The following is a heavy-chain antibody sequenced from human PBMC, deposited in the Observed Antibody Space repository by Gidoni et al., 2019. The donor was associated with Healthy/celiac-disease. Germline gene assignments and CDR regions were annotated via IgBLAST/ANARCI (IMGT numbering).Heavy chain of an antibody. CDR2: INPNRRGP. D-gene: IGHD3-10*01. V-gene: IGHV1-2*02. CDR3: ETPGTLWFGEFSLSPGYYYYCFDV. J-gene: IGHJ6*02. CDR1: GYTFTGYY. Sequence: QVQLVQSRPEVTTHESSVKVCCEASGYTFTGYYMHWVRQAPGQGLEWMGCINPNRRGPNYAQKCKGRITMPKDTFISTAYIEISQLIFTVTAVYYCETPGTLWFGEFSLSPGYYYYCFDVWGQGTTVTVSS.